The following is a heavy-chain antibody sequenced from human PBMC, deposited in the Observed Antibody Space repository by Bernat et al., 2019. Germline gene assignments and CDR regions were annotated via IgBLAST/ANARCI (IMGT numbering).Heavy chain of an antibody. J-gene: IGHJ6*03. CDR3: ARGTSTSAPYMDV. CDR2: ISSSSINT. V-gene: IGHV3-11*05. Sequence: QVQLVESGGGLVKPGGSLRLSCAASGFTFSDYYMSWIRQAPGKGLDWVSYISSSSINTNYADSVKGRFTISSDNDKNSLYLQMNSLRAEDTAVYYCARGTSTSAPYMDVWGKGTTVTVSS. CDR1: GFTFSDYY.